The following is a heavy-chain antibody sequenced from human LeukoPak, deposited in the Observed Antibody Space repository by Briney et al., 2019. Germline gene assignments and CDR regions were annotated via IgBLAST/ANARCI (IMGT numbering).Heavy chain of an antibody. Sequence: GGSLRLSCAASGFTFSSYGMHWVRQAPGKGLEWVAFIRYDGSNKYYADSVKGRFTISRDNSKNTLYLQMNSLRAEDTAVYYCAKANSREWWPNTPGTAFDYWGQGTLVTVSS. CDR1: GFTFSSYG. D-gene: IGHD2-15*01. CDR3: AKANSREWWPNTPGTAFDY. J-gene: IGHJ4*02. CDR2: IRYDGSNK. V-gene: IGHV3-30*02.